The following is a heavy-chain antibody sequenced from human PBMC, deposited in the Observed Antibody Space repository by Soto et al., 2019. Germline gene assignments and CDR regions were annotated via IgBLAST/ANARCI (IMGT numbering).Heavy chain of an antibody. CDR1: GYTFTGYY. CDR3: ASFWHRFSAAFDI. Sequence: ASVKVSCKASGYTFTGYYMHWVRQAPGQGLEWMGWINPNSGGTNYAQKFQGRVTMTRDTSISTAYMELSRLRSDDTAVYYCASFWHRFSAAFDIWGQGTMVTVSS. V-gene: IGHV1-2*02. J-gene: IGHJ3*02. D-gene: IGHD3-3*01. CDR2: INPNSGGT.